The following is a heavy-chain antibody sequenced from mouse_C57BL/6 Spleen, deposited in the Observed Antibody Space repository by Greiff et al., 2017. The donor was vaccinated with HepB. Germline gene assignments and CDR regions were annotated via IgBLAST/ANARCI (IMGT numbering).Heavy chain of an antibody. V-gene: IGHV1-4*01. CDR2: INPSSGYT. CDR1: GYTFTSYT. Sequence: VKVVESGAELARPGASVKMSCKASGYTFTSYTMHWVKQRPGQGLEWIGYINPSSGYTKYNQKFKDKATLTADKSSSTAYMQLSSLTSEDSAVYYCARGELRPPYAMDYWGQGTSVTVSS. D-gene: IGHD3-2*02. CDR3: ARGELRPPYAMDY. J-gene: IGHJ4*01.